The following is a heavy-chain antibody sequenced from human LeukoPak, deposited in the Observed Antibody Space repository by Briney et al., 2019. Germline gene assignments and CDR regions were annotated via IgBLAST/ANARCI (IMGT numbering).Heavy chain of an antibody. CDR3: ARSVAGELDY. V-gene: IGHV4-39*01. CDR2: IYYSGST. D-gene: IGHD6-19*01. J-gene: IGHJ4*02. CDR1: GGSISSSSYY. Sequence: SETLSLTCTVSGGSISSSSYYWGWIRQPPGTGLEWIGSIYYSGSTYYNPSLKSRVTISVDTSKNQFSLKLSSVTAADMAVYYCARSVAGELDYWGQGTLVTVSS.